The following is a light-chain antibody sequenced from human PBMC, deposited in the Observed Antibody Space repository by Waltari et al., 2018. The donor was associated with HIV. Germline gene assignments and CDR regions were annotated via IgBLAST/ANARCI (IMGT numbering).Light chain of an antibody. Sequence: SSELTQPPSMSVSPGQTARITCSGDALPKHYAYWYQQKSGRAPVLIIFKDTYMPAGIPERFSGSTSGTTATLTISDVQAGDEADYYCQSTDTAGTVGVFGGGTKLT. J-gene: IGLJ3*02. V-gene: IGLV3-25*03. CDR3: QSTDTAGTVGV. CDR2: KDT. CDR1: ALPKHY.